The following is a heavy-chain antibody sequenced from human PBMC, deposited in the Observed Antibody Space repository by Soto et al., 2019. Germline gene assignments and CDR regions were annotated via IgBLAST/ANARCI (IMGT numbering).Heavy chain of an antibody. CDR1: GGSVNTGYNY. J-gene: IGHJ6*02. Sequence: QVQLRQSGPGLVQPSQTLSLACLVIGGSVNTGYNYLSWVRQSPGRGLEWIGYIHYSGNTYYNPALGNRVTISVYASKNQSSLRLSSVTAADTAVYYCAREPFDGMDVWGQGTNVTVSS. CDR2: IHYSGNT. V-gene: IGHV4-30-4*01. CDR3: AREPFDGMDV.